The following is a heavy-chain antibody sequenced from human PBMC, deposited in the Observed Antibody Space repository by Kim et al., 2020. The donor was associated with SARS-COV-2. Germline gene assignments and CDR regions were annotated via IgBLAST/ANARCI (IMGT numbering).Heavy chain of an antibody. Sequence: LKIRVTISVDTSKNQFSLKLSSVTAADTAVYYCARQTYYYDSGSYYDAFDIWGQGTMVTVSS. CDR3: ARQTYYYDSGSYYDAFDI. V-gene: IGHV4-34*01. D-gene: IGHD3-10*01. J-gene: IGHJ3*02.